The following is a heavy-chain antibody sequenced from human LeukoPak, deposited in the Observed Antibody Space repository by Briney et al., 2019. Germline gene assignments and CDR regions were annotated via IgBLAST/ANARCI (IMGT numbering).Heavy chain of an antibody. CDR1: GFTFSSYS. CDR2: INGISRTI. CDR3: ARANYYDLSGYPLADDY. D-gene: IGHD3-22*01. V-gene: IGHV3-48*02. J-gene: IGHJ4*02. Sequence: GGSLRLSCTVSGFTFSSYSMNWVRQAPGKGLEWVSYINGISRTIFYADSVKGRFTVSRDNAKNSLYLQMNSLRDEDMAVYYCARANYYDLSGYPLADDYWGQGTLVTVSS.